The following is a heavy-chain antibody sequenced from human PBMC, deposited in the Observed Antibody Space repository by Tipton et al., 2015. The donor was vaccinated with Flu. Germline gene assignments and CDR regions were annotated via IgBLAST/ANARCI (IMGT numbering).Heavy chain of an antibody. V-gene: IGHV4-34*01. J-gene: IGHJ6*03. CDR3: ARAAGYMDV. D-gene: IGHD3-10*01. Sequence: PSLKSRVTISVDTSKNQFSLKLSSVTAADTAVYYCARAAGYMDVWGKGTTVTVSS.